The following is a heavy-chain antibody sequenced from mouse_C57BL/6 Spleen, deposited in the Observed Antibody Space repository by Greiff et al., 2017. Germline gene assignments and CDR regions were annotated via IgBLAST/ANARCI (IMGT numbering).Heavy chain of an antibody. CDR1: GYTFTSYT. CDR2: INPSSGYT. Sequence: QVQLQQSGAELARPGASVKMSCKASGYTFTSYTMHWVKQRPGQGLEWIGYINPSSGYTKYNQKFKDKATLTADKSSSTAYMQLSSLTSEDSAVYYCARFDYDIYYAMGCWGQGTSVTVAS. D-gene: IGHD2-4*01. CDR3: ARFDYDIYYAMGC. V-gene: IGHV1-4*01. J-gene: IGHJ4*01.